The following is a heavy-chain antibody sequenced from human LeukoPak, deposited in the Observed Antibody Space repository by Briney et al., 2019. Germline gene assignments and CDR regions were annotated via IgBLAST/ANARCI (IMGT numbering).Heavy chain of an antibody. V-gene: IGHV3-48*03. Sequence: GALRLSCAASGFTFSSYEMNWVRQAPGKGLEWVSYISSSGSTIYYADSVKGRFTISRDNAKKSLYLQMNSLRAEDTAVYYCAKDIQWWELLPVYDYWGQGTLVTVSS. D-gene: IGHD1-26*01. CDR3: AKDIQWWELLPVYDY. CDR1: GFTFSSYE. CDR2: ISSSGSTI. J-gene: IGHJ4*02.